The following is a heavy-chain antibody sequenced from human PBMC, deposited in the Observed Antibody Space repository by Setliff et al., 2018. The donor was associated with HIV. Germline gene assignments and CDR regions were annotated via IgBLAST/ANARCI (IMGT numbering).Heavy chain of an antibody. V-gene: IGHV4-61*09. J-gene: IGHJ4*02. Sequence: SETLSLTCNVSGASITSGSYYWSWIRRPAGKGLEWIGHIYSRGPTNYNPSLRSRVIISVDTSKNQLSLSLSSVTAADTAVYYCATVDGTRYLDYWGQGKLVTVSS. CDR1: GASITSGSYY. CDR2: IYSRGPT. D-gene: IGHD1-1*01. CDR3: ATVDGTRYLDY.